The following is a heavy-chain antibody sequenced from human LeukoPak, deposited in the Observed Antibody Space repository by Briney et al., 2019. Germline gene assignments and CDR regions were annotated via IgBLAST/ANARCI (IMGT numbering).Heavy chain of an antibody. CDR1: GDSISSYC. CDR2: IYYSGST. J-gene: IGHJ4*02. Sequence: LGTLSLTCAVSGDSISSYCWSWIRQPPGKGLEWIGYIYYSGSTNYNPSLKSRVTISVDTSKNQFSLRLSSVTAADTAVYYCARSLVVAGTFGYWGQGTLVTV. V-gene: IGHV4-59*08. D-gene: IGHD6-19*01. CDR3: ARSLVVAGTFGY.